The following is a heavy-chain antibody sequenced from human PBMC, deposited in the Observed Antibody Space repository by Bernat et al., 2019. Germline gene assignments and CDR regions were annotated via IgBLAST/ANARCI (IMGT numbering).Heavy chain of an antibody. Sequence: EVQLVESGGGLVQPGGSLRLSCAASGFTFSSYAMSWVRQAPGKGLEWVSSLGGSNKYYADSVKGRFTISRDNSKNTLYLQMNSLRAEDTAVYYCARNPPYCSGGSCYDDPYYFDYWGQGTLVTVSS. D-gene: IGHD2-15*01. V-gene: IGHV3-23*04. J-gene: IGHJ4*02. CDR3: ARNPPYCSGGSCYDDPYYFDY. CDR2: LGGSNK. CDR1: GFTFSSYA.